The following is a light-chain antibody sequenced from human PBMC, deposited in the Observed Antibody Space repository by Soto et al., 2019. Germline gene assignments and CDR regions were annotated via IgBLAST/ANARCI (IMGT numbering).Light chain of an antibody. CDR3: SSHAGSGTLV. J-gene: IGLJ3*02. V-gene: IGLV2-23*01. CDR1: SSDVGKYKF. Sequence: QSALTQPASVSGSPGQSISISCTGTSSDVGKYKFVSWYQQHPGEAPKLMIYDATQRPSGVSNRFSGSKSGITASLTISGLQAEDEAHYYCSSHAGSGTLVFGGGTQLTVL. CDR2: DAT.